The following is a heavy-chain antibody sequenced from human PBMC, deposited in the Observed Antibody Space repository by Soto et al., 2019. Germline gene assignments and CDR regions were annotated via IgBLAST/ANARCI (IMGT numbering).Heavy chain of an antibody. Sequence: NGPEWVSSISSSSSYTYYADSVKGRFTISRDDAKNSLYLQMNSLRAEDKAVYYCARGLHRYYYDSSGHATVSQLRGQRTLVTV. J-gene: IGHJ1*01. CDR3: ARGLHRYYYDSSGHATVSQL. D-gene: IGHD3-22*01. V-gene: IGHV3-21*01. CDR2: ISSSSSYT.